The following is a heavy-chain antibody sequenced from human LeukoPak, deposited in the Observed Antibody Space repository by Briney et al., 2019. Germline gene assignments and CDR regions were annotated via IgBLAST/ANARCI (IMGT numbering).Heavy chain of an antibody. CDR2: IYYSGST. CDR3: AGSYYGSEFDY. D-gene: IGHD3-10*01. Sequence: SETLSLTCTVSGGSISSYYWSWIRQPPGKGLEWIGYIYYSGSTNYNPSLKSRVTISVDTSKNQFSLTLSSVTAADTAVYYCAGSYYGSEFDYWGQGTLVTVSS. V-gene: IGHV4-59*08. J-gene: IGHJ4*02. CDR1: GGSISSYY.